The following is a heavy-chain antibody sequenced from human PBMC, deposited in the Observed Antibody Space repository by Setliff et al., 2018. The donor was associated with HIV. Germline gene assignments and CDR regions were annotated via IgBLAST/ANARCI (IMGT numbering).Heavy chain of an antibody. J-gene: IGHJ4*02. CDR1: GVSFSGYS. Sequence: ETLSLTCAVYGVSFSGYSWSWIRQPPGKGLEWLAHIFSNDEKSYSPSLKSRLTITKDTSKNQVVLTMTNMDPVDTATYYCAHSQLWDLEWPVYYFDYWGQGTLVTVSS. CDR2: IFSNDEK. D-gene: IGHD3-3*01. CDR3: AHSQLWDLEWPVYYFDY. V-gene: IGHV2-26*01.